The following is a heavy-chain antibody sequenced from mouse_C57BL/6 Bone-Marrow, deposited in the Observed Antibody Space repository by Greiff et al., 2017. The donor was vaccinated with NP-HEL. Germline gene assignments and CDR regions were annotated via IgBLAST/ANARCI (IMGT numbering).Heavy chain of an antibody. D-gene: IGHD1-1*01. V-gene: IGHV1-59*01. CDR2: IDPSDSYT. CDR3: ASDYYGSSPYYAMDY. J-gene: IGHJ4*01. CDR1: GYTFTSYW. Sequence: QVQLQQPGAELVRPGTSVKLSCKASGYTFTSYWMHWVKQRPGQGLEWIGVIDPSDSYTNYNQKFKGKATLTVDTSSSTAYMQLISLTSEDSAVYYCASDYYGSSPYYAMDYWGQGTSVTVSS.